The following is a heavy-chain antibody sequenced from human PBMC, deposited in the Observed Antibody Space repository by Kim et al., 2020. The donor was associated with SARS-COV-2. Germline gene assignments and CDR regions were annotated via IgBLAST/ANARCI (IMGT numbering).Heavy chain of an antibody. J-gene: IGHJ4*02. V-gene: IGHV4-39*01. Sequence: IYYSGPHTYNPTRKSRVTISIDTSKNQFSRKLSSVTAADTAVYYCAKGLNWGQGTLVTVSS. CDR2: IYYSGPH. CDR3: AKGLN.